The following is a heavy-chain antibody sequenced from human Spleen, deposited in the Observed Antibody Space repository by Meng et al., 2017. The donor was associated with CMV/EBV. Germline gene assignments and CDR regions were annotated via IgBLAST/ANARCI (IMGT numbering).Heavy chain of an antibody. D-gene: IGHD6-13*01. CDR3: ARDDGFGSWRLFDY. J-gene: IGHJ4*02. CDR1: GFTFSSYW. CDR2: IKQDGSEK. Sequence: GESLKISCAASGFTFSSYWMSWVRQAPRKGLEWVANIKQDGSEKYYVDSVKGRFTISRDNAKNSLYLQMNSLRAEDTAVYYCARDDGFGSWRLFDYWGQGTLVTVSS. V-gene: IGHV3-7*01.